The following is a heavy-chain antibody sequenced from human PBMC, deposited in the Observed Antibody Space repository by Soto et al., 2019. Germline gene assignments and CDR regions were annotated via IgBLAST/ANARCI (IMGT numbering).Heavy chain of an antibody. D-gene: IGHD1-1*01. V-gene: IGHV4-30-2*02. CDR2: NFPSGTT. J-gene: IGHJ4*02. CDR1: GGSLSGATYS. Sequence: SETLSLTCTVSGGSLSGATYSWNWIRQPPGEGLERIGYNFPSGTTYYNPSLKTRVTISIDVSKNQFSLSLRSLTAADMAVYSCVWSRGFDYWSPGTLVTVSS. CDR3: VWSRGFDY.